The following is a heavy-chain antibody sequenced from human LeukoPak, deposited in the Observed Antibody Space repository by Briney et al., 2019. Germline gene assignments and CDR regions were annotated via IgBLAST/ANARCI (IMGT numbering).Heavy chain of an antibody. CDR2: IGGRGGST. J-gene: IGHJ5*02. CDR3: AKEGGA. CDR1: GFTFSTYA. Sequence: GSLRLSCAASGFTFSTYAVNWVRQAPGKGLEWVSAIGGRGGSTYYADSVKGRFTISRDNSKNTVYLQMNSLRADDTAVYYCAKEGGAWGQGTLVSVSS. V-gene: IGHV3-23*01. D-gene: IGHD3-16*01.